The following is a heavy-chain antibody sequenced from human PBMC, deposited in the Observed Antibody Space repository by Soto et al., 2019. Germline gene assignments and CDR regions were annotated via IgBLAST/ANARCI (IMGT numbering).Heavy chain of an antibody. CDR1: GFTFSSYS. CDR3: AREYSSSSYYYGMDV. CDR2: ITSSSSYI. V-gene: IGHV3-21*01. Sequence: EVQLVESGGGLVKPGGSLRLSCAASGFTFSSYSMNWVRQAPGKGLEWVSSITSSSSYIYYADSVKGRFTISRDNAKNSLYLQMTSVRVEDTAVYYCAREYSSSSYYYGMDVWGQGTTVTVSS. J-gene: IGHJ6*02. D-gene: IGHD6-6*01.